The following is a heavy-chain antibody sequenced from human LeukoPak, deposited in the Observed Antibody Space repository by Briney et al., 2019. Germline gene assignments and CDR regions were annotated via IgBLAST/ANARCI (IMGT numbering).Heavy chain of an antibody. D-gene: IGHD6-13*01. Sequence: ASVKVSCKASGYTFTSYYMHWVRQAPGQGLEWMGIINPSGGSTSYAQKFQGRVTMTRDTSTSTVYMELSSLRSEDTAVYYCARDSGIAAAGFYYYGLDVWGHGTTVAVSS. CDR1: GYTFTSYY. CDR3: ARDSGIAAAGFYYYGLDV. J-gene: IGHJ6*02. CDR2: INPSGGST. V-gene: IGHV1-46*01.